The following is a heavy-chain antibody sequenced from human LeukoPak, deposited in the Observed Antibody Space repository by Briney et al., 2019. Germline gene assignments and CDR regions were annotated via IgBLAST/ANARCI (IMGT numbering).Heavy chain of an antibody. CDR3: ARGGQSSSWRDWFNP. J-gene: IGHJ5*02. V-gene: IGHV4-38-2*01. D-gene: IGHD6-13*01. CDR2: IYHSGST. CDR1: DYSISSGYY. Sequence: SETLSLTCAVSDYSISSGYYWGWIRPPPGKGLKWIGSIYHSGSTYYNPSLKSRVTISVDTSKNQFSLKLSSVTAADTAVYYCARGGQSSSWRDWFNPWGQGTLVTVSS.